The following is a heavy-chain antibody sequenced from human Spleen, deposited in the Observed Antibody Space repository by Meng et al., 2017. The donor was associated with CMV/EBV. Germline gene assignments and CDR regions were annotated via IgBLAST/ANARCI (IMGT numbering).Heavy chain of an antibody. D-gene: IGHD6-19*01. CDR2: ISISGSTI. CDR1: GFTVSDYY. V-gene: IGHV3-11*01. CDR3: ARAIGSGWFPFDY. Sequence: ACGFTVSDYYMSWIRQAPGKGMEWISYISISGSTIYYADSVKGRFTISRDNAKNSLYLEMNSLRAEDTALYYCARAIGSGWFPFDYWGQGTLVTVSS. J-gene: IGHJ4*02.